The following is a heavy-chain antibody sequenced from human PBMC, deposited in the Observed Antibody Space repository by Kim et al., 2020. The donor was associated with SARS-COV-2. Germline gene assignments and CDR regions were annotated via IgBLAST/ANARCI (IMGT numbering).Heavy chain of an antibody. CDR2: IDCGNGDT. CDR3: LGGYYFDY. V-gene: IGHV1-3*01. CDR1: GHTFTEDS. Sequence: ASVKVSCKTSGHTFTEDSIHWVRQAPGQGLEWMGGIDCGNGDTIYSQKFQGRVTFTTDTSASTGYMELSSLTSEDSAVYYCLGGYYFDYWGQGTLVTVSS. J-gene: IGHJ4*02. D-gene: IGHD2-15*01.